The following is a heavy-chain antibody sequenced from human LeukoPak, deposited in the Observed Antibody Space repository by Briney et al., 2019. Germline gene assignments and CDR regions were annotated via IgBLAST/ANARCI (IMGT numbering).Heavy chain of an antibody. CDR1: GFTLSSYS. CDR3: ARGDYYYDSSGYYFDY. CDR2: ISSSSSYI. J-gene: IGHJ4*02. Sequence: GGSLRLSRAASGFTLSSYSMNWVRQAPGKGLEWVSSISSSSSYIYYADSVKGRFTISRDNAKNSLYLQMNSLRAEDTAVYYCARGDYYYDSSGYYFDYWGQGTLVTVSS. V-gene: IGHV3-21*01. D-gene: IGHD3-22*01.